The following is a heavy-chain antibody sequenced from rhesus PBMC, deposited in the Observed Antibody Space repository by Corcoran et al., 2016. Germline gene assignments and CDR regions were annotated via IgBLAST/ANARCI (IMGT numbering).Heavy chain of an antibody. Sequence: QLQLQESGPGLVKPSETLSLTCAVSGGSISSNHWSWIRQAPGKGLEWIGYIGGCSGSPTYNPSLKSRFTLLVDPSKNQPSLKLSSVTAADTAVYYCARHSGYSWGYFDYWGQGVLVTVSS. D-gene: IGHD5-24*01. CDR3: ARHSGYSWGYFDY. CDR2: IGGCSGSP. V-gene: IGHV4S11*01. J-gene: IGHJ4*01. CDR1: GGSISSNH.